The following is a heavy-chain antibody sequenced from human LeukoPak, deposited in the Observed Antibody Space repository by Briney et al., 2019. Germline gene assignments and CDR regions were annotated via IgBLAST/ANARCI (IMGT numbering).Heavy chain of an antibody. CDR3: AKGLDCSGGSCYSAPYYFDY. CDR2: IRYDGSNK. CDR1: GFTFSSYG. J-gene: IGHJ4*02. V-gene: IGHV3-30*02. D-gene: IGHD2-15*01. Sequence: GGSLRLSCAASGFTFSSYGMHWVRQAPGKGLEWVAFIRYDGSNKYYADSVKGRFTISRDNSKNTLYLQMNSLRAEDTAVYYCAKGLDCSGGSCYSAPYYFDYWGQGTLVTVSS.